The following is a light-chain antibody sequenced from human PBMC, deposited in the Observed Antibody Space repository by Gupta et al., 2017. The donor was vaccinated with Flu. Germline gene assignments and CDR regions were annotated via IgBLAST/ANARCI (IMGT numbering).Light chain of an antibody. CDR3: HQHYDYST. CDR1: QSISSW. CDR2: KAS. Sequence: DIQMTQSPSTLSASVGDRVTITCRASQSISSWLAWYQQKPGKAPKLLIYKASTLESGVPSRFSGSGSVTEFTLTSSSRQPDDFATYYCHQHYDYSTFGQGTLLEIK. V-gene: IGKV1-5*03. J-gene: IGKJ5*01.